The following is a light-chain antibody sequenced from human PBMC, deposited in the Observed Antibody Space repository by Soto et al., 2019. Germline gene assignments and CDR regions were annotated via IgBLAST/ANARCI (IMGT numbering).Light chain of an antibody. CDR2: DAS. CDR3: QQYSHWYT. V-gene: IGKV3-15*01. Sequence: EIVMTQSPATLSVSPGERAPLSCRASQSLNRKLGWYQQCPGQAPRLLIYDASPRANGIPARFRGSGSGTDFPLTNTRLQSENFAVYYCQQYSHWYTFGQGTKLEIK. CDR1: QSLNRK. J-gene: IGKJ2*01.